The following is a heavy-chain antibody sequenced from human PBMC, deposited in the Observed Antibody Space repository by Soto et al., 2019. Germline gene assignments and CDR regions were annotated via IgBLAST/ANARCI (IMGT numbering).Heavy chain of an antibody. Sequence: GGSLRLSCAASGFTFSSYVMNWVRQAPGKGLEWVSVIGGTGGITYYADSVKGRFTISRDNSKNTLDLQMNSLRAEDTAIYYCAKGDKSSWYGTHLAIDYWGQGTQVTVSS. D-gene: IGHD6-13*01. CDR1: GFTFSSYV. V-gene: IGHV3-23*01. J-gene: IGHJ4*02. CDR3: AKGDKSSWYGTHLAIDY. CDR2: IGGTGGIT.